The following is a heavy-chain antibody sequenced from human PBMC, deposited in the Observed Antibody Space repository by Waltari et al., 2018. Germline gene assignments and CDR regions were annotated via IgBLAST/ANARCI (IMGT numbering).Heavy chain of an antibody. Sequence: QVQLVQSGAQMKKPGSSVKVSCRASGGPFSTYAVRWVRQAPGQGLEWMGGIIPVFGPPNYAQQFQGRVTCTADESTSTLYMELSSLRSEDTAIYYCAKNGDVMLRATTFRDAFDIWGQGTMVTVSS. CDR3: AKNGDVMLRATTFRDAFDI. J-gene: IGHJ3*02. D-gene: IGHD1-26*01. V-gene: IGHV1-69*01. CDR2: IIPVFGPP. CDR1: GGPFSTYA.